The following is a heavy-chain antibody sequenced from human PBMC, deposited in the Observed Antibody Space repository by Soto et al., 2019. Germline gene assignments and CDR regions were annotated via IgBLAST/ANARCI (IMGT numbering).Heavy chain of an antibody. V-gene: IGHV4-39*01. D-gene: IGHD2-2*01. CDR3: ARQEHFVLVPAANTWFDP. CDR1: GDSISRSTYY. Sequence: PSETLSLTCTVSGDSISRSTYYWGWIRQPPGKGLEWIGSIYNSGSTYYNPSLKNRVTISVDTSKNQFSLKLSSVTAADTAVYYCARQEHFVLVPAANTWFDPWGQGTLVTVSS. J-gene: IGHJ5*02. CDR2: IYNSGST.